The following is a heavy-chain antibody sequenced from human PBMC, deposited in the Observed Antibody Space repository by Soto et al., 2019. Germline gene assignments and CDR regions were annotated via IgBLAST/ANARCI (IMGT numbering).Heavy chain of an antibody. V-gene: IGHV1-69*13. CDR1: GGTFSAYC. CDR2: LIPKFGTP. CDR3: ARGLRFGLALARYYYYYGLDV. J-gene: IGHJ6*02. D-gene: IGHD3-16*01. Sequence: GXSVKVSCKASGGTFSAYCISWVRQAPGQGLEWMGGLIPKFGTPNYAQKFQGRVTIIADESTSTAYMELSSLRSDDTAVYYCARGLRFGLALARYYYYYGLDVWGHGTTVTVSS.